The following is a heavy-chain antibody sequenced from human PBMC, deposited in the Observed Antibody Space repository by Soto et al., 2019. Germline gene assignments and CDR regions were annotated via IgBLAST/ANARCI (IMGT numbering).Heavy chain of an antibody. CDR3: ARLYFPARRYQLLWVYAFDI. Sequence: SETLSLTCTVSDGSISSSSYYWGWIRQPPGKGLEWIGSIYYSGSTYYNPSLKSRVTISVDTSKNQFSLKLSSVTAADTAVYYCARLYFPARRYQLLWVYAFDIWGQGTMVTVSS. CDR2: IYYSGST. CDR1: DGSISSSSYY. V-gene: IGHV4-39*01. J-gene: IGHJ3*02. D-gene: IGHD2-2*01.